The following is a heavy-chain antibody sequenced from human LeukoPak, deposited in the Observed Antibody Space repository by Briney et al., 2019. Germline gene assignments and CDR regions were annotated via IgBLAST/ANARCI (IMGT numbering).Heavy chain of an antibody. D-gene: IGHD1-26*01. J-gene: IGHJ4*02. CDR1: GLTFSSSA. Sequence: PGKSLRLSCAASGLTFSSSAMHWVRQASDKGLEWVATISDDGNDKHYTDSVKGRFTISRDNSKNTLYLQMNSLRAEDTAVYYCAKDGPIVGASFDYFDYWGQGTLVTVSS. CDR3: AKDGPIVGASFDYFDY. V-gene: IGHV3-30*04. CDR2: ISDDGNDK.